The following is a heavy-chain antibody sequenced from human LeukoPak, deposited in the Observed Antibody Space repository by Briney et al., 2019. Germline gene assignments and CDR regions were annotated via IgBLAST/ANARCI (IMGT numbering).Heavy chain of an antibody. Sequence: ASVTVSCKASGYTFTSYGISWVRQAPGQGLEWMGWISAYNGNTNYAQKLQGRVTMTRDTSTSTVYMELSSLRSEDTAVYYCARGDFWSGYTFQYYHGMDVWGQGTTVTVSS. V-gene: IGHV1-18*01. CDR1: GYTFTSYG. CDR3: ARGDFWSGYTFQYYHGMDV. CDR2: ISAYNGNT. D-gene: IGHD3-3*01. J-gene: IGHJ6*02.